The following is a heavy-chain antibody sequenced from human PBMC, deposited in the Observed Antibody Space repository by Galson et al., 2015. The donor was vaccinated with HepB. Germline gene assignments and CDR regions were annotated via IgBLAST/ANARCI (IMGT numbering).Heavy chain of an antibody. CDR1: GGTFSSYA. CDR2: IIPIFGTA. CDR3: ARVLGVVPAASPLYYYYYGMDV. Sequence: SVKVSCKASGGTFSSYAISWVRQAPGQGLEWMGGIIPIFGTANYAQKFQGRVTITADESTSTAYMELSSLRSEDTAVYYCARVLGVVPAASPLYYYYYGMDVWGQGTTVTVSS. J-gene: IGHJ6*02. V-gene: IGHV1-69*13. D-gene: IGHD2-2*01.